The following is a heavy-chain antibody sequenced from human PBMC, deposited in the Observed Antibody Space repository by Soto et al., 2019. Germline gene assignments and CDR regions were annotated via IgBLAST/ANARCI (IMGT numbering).Heavy chain of an antibody. V-gene: IGHV2-5*01. CDR1: GFSLSTSGVG. Sequence: QITLKESGPTLVKPTQTLTLTCTFPGFSLSTSGVGVGWIRQPPGKALEWLALIYLNDDKRYSQSLKSRLTITKDTSKDQVVLTMTSMDPVDTATSDCAHFDLPATAHFFDYWGQGTLVTVSS. D-gene: IGHD2-2*01. J-gene: IGHJ4*01. CDR3: AHFDLPATAHFFDY. CDR2: IYLNDDK.